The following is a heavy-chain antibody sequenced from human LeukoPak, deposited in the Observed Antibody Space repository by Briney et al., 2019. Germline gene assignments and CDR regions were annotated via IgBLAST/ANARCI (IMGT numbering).Heavy chain of an antibody. J-gene: IGHJ6*02. D-gene: IGHD3-16*01. CDR2: ISYSGTT. CDR1: GGSFSGYY. Sequence: SETLSLTCAVYGGSFSGYYWSWIRQSPEKGLEWIGYISYSGTTSFHPSLKSRVAMSVDTSKNQFSLKLSSVTPADTAVYHCARLGGGVYSSFYGLNVWGQGTTVTVSS. CDR3: ARLGGGVYSSFYGLNV. V-gene: IGHV4-59*08.